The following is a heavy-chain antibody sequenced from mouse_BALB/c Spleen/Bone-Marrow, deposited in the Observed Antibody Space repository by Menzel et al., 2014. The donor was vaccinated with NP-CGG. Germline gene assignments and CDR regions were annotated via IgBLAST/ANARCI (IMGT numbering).Heavy chain of an antibody. CDR1: GYTFTSYY. CDR3: TRGLRAWFAY. D-gene: IGHD3-1*01. Sequence: LVESGAELVKPGASVKLSCKASGYTFTSYYMYWVKQRPGQGLEWIGGINPSNGGTNSNEKFKSKATLTVDKSSSTAYMQLSSLTSEDSAVYYCTRGLRAWFAYWGQGTLVTVSA. J-gene: IGHJ3*01. CDR2: INPSNGGT. V-gene: IGHV1S81*02.